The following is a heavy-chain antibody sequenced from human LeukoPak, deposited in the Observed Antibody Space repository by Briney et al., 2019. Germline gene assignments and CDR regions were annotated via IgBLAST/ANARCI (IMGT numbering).Heavy chain of an antibody. V-gene: IGHV4-39*01. CDR2: IYYSGST. D-gene: IGHD3-3*01. CDR1: GGSISSSSYY. Sequence: PSETLSLTCTVSGGSISSSSYYWGWIRPPPGKGLEWIGSIYYSGSTYYNPSLKSRVTISVDTSKNQFSLKLSSVTAADTAVYYCARQALTIFGVVTSNWFDPWGQGTLVTVSS. J-gene: IGHJ5*02. CDR3: ARQALTIFGVVTSNWFDP.